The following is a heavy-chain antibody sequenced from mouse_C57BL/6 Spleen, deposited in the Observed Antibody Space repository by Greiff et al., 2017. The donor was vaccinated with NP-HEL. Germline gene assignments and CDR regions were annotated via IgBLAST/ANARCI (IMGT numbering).Heavy chain of an antibody. CDR3: AREDGNYAFFDY. V-gene: IGHV3-6*01. Sequence: EVKLQESGPGLVKPSQSLSLTCSVTGYSITSGYYWNWIRQFHGNKLEWMGYISYDGSNNYNPSLKNRISITRDTSKNQFCLKLNAVTTEDTATYYCAREDGNYAFFDYWGQGTTLTVAS. J-gene: IGHJ2*01. D-gene: IGHD2-1*01. CDR1: GYSITSGYY. CDR2: ISYDGSN.